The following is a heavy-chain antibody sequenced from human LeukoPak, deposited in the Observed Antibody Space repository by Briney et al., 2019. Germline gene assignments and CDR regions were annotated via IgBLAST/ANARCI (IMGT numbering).Heavy chain of an antibody. D-gene: IGHD2-15*01. CDR2: IRYDGSNK. Sequence: GGSLRLSCAASGFTFSSYGMHWVRQAPGKGLEWVAFIRYDGSNKYYADSVRGRFTISRDNSKNTLYLQMNSLRAEDTAIYYCAKDLRVNATHYFDYWGRGILVTVSS. CDR3: AKDLRVNATHYFDY. V-gene: IGHV3-30*02. J-gene: IGHJ4*02. CDR1: GFTFSSYG.